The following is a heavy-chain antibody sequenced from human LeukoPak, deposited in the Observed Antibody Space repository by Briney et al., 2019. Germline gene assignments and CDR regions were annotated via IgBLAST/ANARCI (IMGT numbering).Heavy chain of an antibody. CDR3: ARDHRTTAARFI. J-gene: IGHJ3*02. CDR2: ISSNGGST. D-gene: IGHD2/OR15-2a*01. V-gene: IGHV3-64*01. CDR1: GFTFSSYA. Sequence: GGSLRLSCAASGFTFSSYAMHWVRQAPGKGLEYVSAISSNGGSTCYANSVKGRFTISRDNSKNTLYLQMGSLRAEDMAVYYCARDHRTTAARFIWGQGTMVTVSS.